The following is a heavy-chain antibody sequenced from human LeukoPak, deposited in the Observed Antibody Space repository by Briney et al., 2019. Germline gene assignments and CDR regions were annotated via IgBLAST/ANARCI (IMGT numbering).Heavy chain of an antibody. Sequence: SETLPLTCNVSGGSVSRGSYSWSWIRQPPGKGLEWIGYIYYSGSANYNPSLKSRVTISVDTSKNQFSLKLSSVTAADTAVYYCARVGYYDSSGYYFDYWGQGTLVTVSS. J-gene: IGHJ4*02. CDR1: GGSVSRGSYS. CDR2: IYYSGSA. D-gene: IGHD3-22*01. CDR3: ARVGYYDSSGYYFDY. V-gene: IGHV4-61*01.